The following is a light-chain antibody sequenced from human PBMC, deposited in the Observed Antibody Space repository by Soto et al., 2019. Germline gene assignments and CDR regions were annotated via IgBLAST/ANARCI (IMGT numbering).Light chain of an antibody. CDR1: QNINNW. CDR3: QQYSSYSLFS. V-gene: IGKV1-5*03. Sequence: DIPMTQSPSTLSASVGDRVTITCRASQNINNWLAWYQQKPGKAPKLLISKASSLQGGVPSRFSGSGSGTEYTLTISCLQADDFATYYCQQYSSYSLFSFGPGTKVDIK. J-gene: IGKJ3*01. CDR2: KAS.